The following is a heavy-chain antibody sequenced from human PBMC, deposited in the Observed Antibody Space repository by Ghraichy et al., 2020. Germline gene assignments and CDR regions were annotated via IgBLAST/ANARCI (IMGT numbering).Heavy chain of an antibody. V-gene: IGHV3-73*01. CDR1: GFTFSGSD. CDR2: LRNEANTYAT. CDR3: SRTFYGSGSSDVVFDI. Sequence: GGSLRLSCAASGFTFSGSDVQWVRQASGKGLEWVGRLRNEANTYATAYAASVKGRFSISTDDSKITAYLQMDSLKIEDTAVYYCSRTFYGSGSSDVVFDIWGQGTVVTGSS. D-gene: IGHD3-10*01. J-gene: IGHJ3*02.